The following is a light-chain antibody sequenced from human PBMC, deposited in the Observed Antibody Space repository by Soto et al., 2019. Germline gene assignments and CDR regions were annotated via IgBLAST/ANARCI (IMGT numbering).Light chain of an antibody. CDR2: GAS. Sequence: EIVLTQSPATLSVFPGEKATLSCGASQSVSHNLAWYHQKPGQAPRPLIYGASTRATGVPARFSGSGSGTEFTLTISSLQSEDSAIYYCQQYSSWPFTFGHGTKVAI. CDR1: QSVSHN. CDR3: QQYSSWPFT. V-gene: IGKV3-15*01. J-gene: IGKJ3*01.